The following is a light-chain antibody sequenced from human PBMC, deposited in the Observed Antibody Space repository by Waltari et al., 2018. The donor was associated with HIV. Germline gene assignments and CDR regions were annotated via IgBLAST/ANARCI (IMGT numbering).Light chain of an antibody. CDR2: EDN. CDR1: SSDVGSYNF. CDR3: CSDTGSTTWV. Sequence: QSALTQPASVSGSSGQPTTISCTGTSSDVGSYNFVSWYQQHPGKAPILMIYEDNKRPSVVSSRFAGSNAGNAASLTISGLQAEDEADYYCCSDTGSTTWVFGGGTKLTVL. J-gene: IGLJ3*02. V-gene: IGLV2-23*01.